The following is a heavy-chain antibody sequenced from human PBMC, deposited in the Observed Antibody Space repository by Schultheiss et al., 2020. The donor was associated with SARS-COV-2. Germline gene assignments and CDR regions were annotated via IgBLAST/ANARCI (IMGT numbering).Heavy chain of an antibody. CDR2: ISYDGSNK. CDR1: GFTFSGYG. D-gene: IGHD1-14*01. V-gene: IGHV3-30*03. Sequence: GGSLRLSCAASGFTFSGYGMHWVRQAPGKGLEWVAVISYDGSNKYYADSVKGRFTISRDNSKNTLYLQMNSLRAEDTAVYYCARESGPWGQGTLVTVSS. J-gene: IGHJ5*02. CDR3: ARESGP.